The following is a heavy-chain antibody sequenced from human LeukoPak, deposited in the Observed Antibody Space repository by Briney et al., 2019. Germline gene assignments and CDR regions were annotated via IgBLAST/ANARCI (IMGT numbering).Heavy chain of an antibody. D-gene: IGHD1-14*01. J-gene: IGHJ4*02. CDR2: IKTDGSST. CDR1: GFTVSSNY. Sequence: GGSLRLSCAAAGFTVSSNYMSWVRQAPGKGLVWVSRIKTDGSSTTYADSVKGRFTVSRDNAKNTLYLQMNSLRAEDTAVYFCAREFRKSPTGGWGLGTLVTVSS. CDR3: AREFRKSPTGG. V-gene: IGHV3-74*03.